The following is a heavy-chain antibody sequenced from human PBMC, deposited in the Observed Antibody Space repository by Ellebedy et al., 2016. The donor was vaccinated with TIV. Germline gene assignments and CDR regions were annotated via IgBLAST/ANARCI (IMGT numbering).Heavy chain of an antibody. CDR2: IRYDGSDK. CDR3: AKNHAPDY. J-gene: IGHJ4*02. CDR1: GFTFSSYA. D-gene: IGHD1-14*01. V-gene: IGHV3-30*02. Sequence: GESLKISCAASGFTFSSYAMHWVRQAPGKGLEWVAFIRYDGSDKYYADSVKGRFTISRDNSKNTLYLQMNSLRAEDTAVYYCAKNHAPDYWGQGTLVTVSS.